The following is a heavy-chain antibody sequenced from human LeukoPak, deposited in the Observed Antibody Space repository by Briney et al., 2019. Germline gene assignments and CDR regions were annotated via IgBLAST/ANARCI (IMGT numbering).Heavy chain of an antibody. J-gene: IGHJ4*02. CDR3: ARVRLYDFSSIDY. D-gene: IGHD3-3*01. CDR2: ISYDGSNK. V-gene: IGHV3-30-3*01. Sequence: GRSLRPSCAASGFTFSSYAMHWVRQAPGKGLEWVAVISYDGSNKYYADSVKGRFTISRDNSKNTLYLQMNSLRAEDTAVYYCARVRLYDFSSIDYWGQGTLVTVSS. CDR1: GFTFSSYA.